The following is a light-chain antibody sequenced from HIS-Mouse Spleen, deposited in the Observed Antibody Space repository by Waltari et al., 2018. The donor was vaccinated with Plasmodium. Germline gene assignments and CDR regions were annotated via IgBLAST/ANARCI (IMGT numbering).Light chain of an antibody. CDR2: GAS. J-gene: IGKJ3*01. Sequence: EIVMTQSPATLSVSPGARATLSCRASQSVSSNLAWYQQKPGQAPRLLIYGASTRATCIPARFSGSGSGTEFTLTISSLQSEDFAVYYCQQYNNWSFTFGPGTKVDIK. CDR1: QSVSSN. CDR3: QQYNNWSFT. V-gene: IGKV3-15*01.